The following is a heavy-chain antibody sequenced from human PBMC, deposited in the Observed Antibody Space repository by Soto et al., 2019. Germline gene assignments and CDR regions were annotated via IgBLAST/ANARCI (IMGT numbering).Heavy chain of an antibody. V-gene: IGHV3-23*01. J-gene: IGHJ4*02. D-gene: IGHD3-3*01. CDR1: GFTFSSYA. CDR2: ISGSGGST. CDR3: ANFYSPRFLEWLLPNFDY. Sequence: GGSLRLSCAASGFTFSSYAMSWVRQAPGKGLEWVSAISGSGGSTYYVDSVKGRFTISRDNSKNTLYLQMNSLRAEDTAVYYCANFYSPRFLEWLLPNFDYWGQGTLVTVSS.